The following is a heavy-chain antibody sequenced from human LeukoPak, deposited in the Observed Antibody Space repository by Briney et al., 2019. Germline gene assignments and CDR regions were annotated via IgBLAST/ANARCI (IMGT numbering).Heavy chain of an antibody. Sequence: SETLSLTCTVSGGSISSGGYYWSWIRQHPGKGLEWIGYIYYSGSTYYNPSLKSRVTISVGTSKNQFSLKLSSVTAADTAVYYCARDLGFYCSSTSCWNGWFDPWGQGTLVTVSS. CDR3: ARDLGFYCSSTSCWNGWFDP. J-gene: IGHJ5*02. D-gene: IGHD2-2*01. V-gene: IGHV4-31*03. CDR2: IYYSGST. CDR1: GGSISSGGYY.